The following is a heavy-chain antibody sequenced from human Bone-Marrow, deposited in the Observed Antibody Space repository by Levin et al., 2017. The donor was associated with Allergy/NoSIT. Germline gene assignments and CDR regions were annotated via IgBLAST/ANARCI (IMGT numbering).Heavy chain of an antibody. D-gene: IGHD3-3*01. CDR2: INTNTGNP. V-gene: IGHV7-4-1*02. CDR3: ARGDYYDFWSGLYPRYRLGFDY. CDR1: GYTFTSYA. Sequence: ASVKVSCKASGYTFTSYAMNWVRQAPGQGLEWMGWINTNTGNPTYAQGFTGRFVFSLDTSVSTAYLQISSLKAEDTAVYYCARGDYYDFWSGLYPRYRLGFDYWGQGTLVTVSS. J-gene: IGHJ4*02.